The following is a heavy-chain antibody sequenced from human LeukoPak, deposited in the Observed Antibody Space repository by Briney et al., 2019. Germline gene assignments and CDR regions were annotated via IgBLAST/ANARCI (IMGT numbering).Heavy chain of an antibody. J-gene: IGHJ4*02. D-gene: IGHD6-13*01. CDR3: AKDMINGAAGLDY. Sequence: PGGSLRLSCAASGFTFSSYGMHWVRQAPGKGLEWVAFIRYDGSNKYYADSVKGRFTISRDNSKNSLYLQMNSLRAEDTALYYCAKDMINGAAGLDYWGQGTLVTVSS. CDR1: GFTFSSYG. V-gene: IGHV3-30*02. CDR2: IRYDGSNK.